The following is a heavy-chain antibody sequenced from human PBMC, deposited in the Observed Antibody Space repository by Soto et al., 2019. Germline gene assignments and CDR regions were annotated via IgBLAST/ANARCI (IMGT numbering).Heavy chain of an antibody. Sequence: GGSLRLSCAASGFTFSNAWMSWVRQAPGKGLEWVGRIKSKTDGGTTDYAAPVKGRFTISRDDSKNTLYLQMNSLKTEDTAVYYCTTGLRITISGVVPSLDYYYGRGGWGQGTTVSVAS. V-gene: IGHV3-15*01. CDR3: TTGLRITISGVVPSLDYYYGRGG. J-gene: IGHJ6*01. CDR2: IKSKTDGGTT. CDR1: GFTFSNAW. D-gene: IGHD3-3*01.